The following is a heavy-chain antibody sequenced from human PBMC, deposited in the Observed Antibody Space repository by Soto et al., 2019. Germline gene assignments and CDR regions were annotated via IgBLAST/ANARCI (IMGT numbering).Heavy chain of an antibody. D-gene: IGHD3-3*01. CDR1: GGSISSSSYY. Sequence: SETLSLTCTVSGGSISSSSYYWGWIRQPPGKGLEWIGSIYYSGSTYYNPSLKSRVTISVDTSKNQFSLKLSSVTAADTAVYYCARLSLNYDFWSGYSPDRFDPWGQGTLVTVSS. J-gene: IGHJ5*02. CDR3: ARLSLNYDFWSGYSPDRFDP. V-gene: IGHV4-39*01. CDR2: IYYSGST.